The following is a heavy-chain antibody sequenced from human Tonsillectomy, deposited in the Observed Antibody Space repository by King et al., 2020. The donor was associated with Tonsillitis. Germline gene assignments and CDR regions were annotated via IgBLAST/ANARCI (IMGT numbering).Heavy chain of an antibody. Sequence: VQLVESGGGLVQPGRSLRLSCAASGFTFDDYAMHWVRQAPGKGLEWVSGITLNSGSIGYADSVKGRFTISRDNAENSLYLQMNGLRAEDTALYYCGKDKMVRGVIDYYGMDVWGQGTTVTVSS. V-gene: IGHV3-9*01. D-gene: IGHD3-10*01. J-gene: IGHJ6*02. CDR3: GKDKMVRGVIDYYGMDV. CDR2: ITLNSGSI. CDR1: GFTFDDYA.